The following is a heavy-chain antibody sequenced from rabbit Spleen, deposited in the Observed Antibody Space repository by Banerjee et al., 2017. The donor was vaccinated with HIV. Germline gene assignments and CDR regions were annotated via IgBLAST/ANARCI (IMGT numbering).Heavy chain of an antibody. D-gene: IGHD4-1*01. V-gene: IGHV1S40*01. CDR2: IYTSGGST. J-gene: IGHJ4*01. Sequence: QSLEESGGDLVKPGASLTLTCTASGFTLSSYWIYWVRQAPGKGLEWIGCIYTSGGSTWYASWAKGRFTISKTSSSTVTLQMTSLTAADTATYFCARGGVGSSAWGDLWGPGTLVTVS. CDR1: GFTLSSYW. CDR3: ARGGVGSSAWGDL.